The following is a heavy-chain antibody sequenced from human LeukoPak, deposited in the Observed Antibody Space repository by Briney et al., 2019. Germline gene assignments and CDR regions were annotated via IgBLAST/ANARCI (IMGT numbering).Heavy chain of an antibody. CDR2: ISSSGSTI. D-gene: IGHD1-20*01. V-gene: IGHV3-11*01. J-gene: IGHJ4*02. CDR3: ARRRYNWNAIDY. Sequence: PGRSLRLSCAASGFTFSDFYMSWIRRAPGKGLEWVSYISSSGSTIYYADSVKGRFTISRDNAKNSLYPQMNSLRAEDTAVYYCARRRYNWNAIDYWGQGTLVTVSS. CDR1: GFTFSDFY.